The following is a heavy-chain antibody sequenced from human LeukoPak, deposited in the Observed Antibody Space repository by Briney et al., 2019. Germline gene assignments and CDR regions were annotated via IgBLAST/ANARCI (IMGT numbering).Heavy chain of an antibody. CDR3: ASTEWNYAR. Sequence: SETLSLTCTVSGGSISSITYYWGWIRQPPGKGLEWIGTIYYSGSTYYHPSLKSRVTISVDTSKNQFSLKLSSVTAADTAVYYCASTEWNYARWGQGTLVTVSS. CDR2: IYYSGST. J-gene: IGHJ4*02. D-gene: IGHD1-7*01. CDR1: GGSISSITYY. V-gene: IGHV4-39*01.